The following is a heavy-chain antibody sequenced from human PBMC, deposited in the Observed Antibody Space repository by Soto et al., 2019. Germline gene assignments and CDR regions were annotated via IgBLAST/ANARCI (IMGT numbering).Heavy chain of an antibody. V-gene: IGHV4-39*02. CDR1: GGSISSNTYY. D-gene: IGHD1-1*01. Sequence: PSETLSLTCTVSGGSISSNTYYWGWIRQPPGKGLEWIGTIYYSGSTYYSPSLKSRVTISVDTSKNQFSLKLTSVTAADTAVYYCAREGGSRDNWNDRATYFDYWGQGTLVTVSS. CDR3: AREGGSRDNWNDRATYFDY. J-gene: IGHJ4*02. CDR2: IYYSGST.